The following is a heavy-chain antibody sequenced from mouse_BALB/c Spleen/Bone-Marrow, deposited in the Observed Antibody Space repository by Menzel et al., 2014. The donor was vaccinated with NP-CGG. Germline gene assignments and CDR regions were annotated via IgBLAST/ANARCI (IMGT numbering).Heavy chain of an antibody. V-gene: IGHV5-6*01. CDR2: VGGSDSYT. CDR3: AFFTAIAY. D-gene: IGHD1-1*01. CDR1: GFTFSSYG. Sequence: EVMLVESGGDLVEPGGSLKLSCTASGFTFSSYGMSWVRQSPDKSLEWVAIVGGSDSYTYYPDFVKGRFTISRDIDKNTLYLHMSSLKSEYTAMYYCAFFTAIAYWGQGTLVTVSA. J-gene: IGHJ3*01.